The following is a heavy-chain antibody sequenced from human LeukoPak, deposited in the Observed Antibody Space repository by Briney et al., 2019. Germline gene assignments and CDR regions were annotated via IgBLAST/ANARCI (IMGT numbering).Heavy chain of an antibody. V-gene: IGHV4-61*02. J-gene: IGHJ5*02. CDR3: ARDKVVPAASWSDP. CDR2: IYTGGST. CDR1: GGSISSGSYY. Sequence: PSQTLSLTCTVSGGSISSGSYYWSWIRQPAGKGLEWIGRIYTGGSTNYNPSLQSRVTISVDTSKNQFSLKLSSVTAADTAVYYCARDKVVPAASWSDPWGQGTLVTVSS. D-gene: IGHD2-2*01.